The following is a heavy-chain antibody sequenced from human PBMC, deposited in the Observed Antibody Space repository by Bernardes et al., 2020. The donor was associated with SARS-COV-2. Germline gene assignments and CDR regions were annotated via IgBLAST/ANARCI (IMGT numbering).Heavy chain of an antibody. J-gene: IGHJ6*02. CDR3: ARDQTTRPRSSWYYYYYGMDV. Sequence: GGSLRLSCAASGFTFSRFDMNWVRQAPGKGLEWVSYISSSSSTIKYADSVEGRFTISRDNAKNSLYLQMNSLRAEDTAVYYCARDQTTRPRSSWYYYYYGMDVWGQRTTVTVSS. CDR2: ISSSSSTI. CDR1: GFTFSRFD. V-gene: IGHV3-48*01. D-gene: IGHD6-13*01.